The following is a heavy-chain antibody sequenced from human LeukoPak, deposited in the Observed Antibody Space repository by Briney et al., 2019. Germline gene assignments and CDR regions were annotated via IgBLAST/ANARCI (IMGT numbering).Heavy chain of an antibody. D-gene: IGHD3-10*01. J-gene: IGHJ2*01. CDR2: IRYDGSNK. V-gene: IGHV3-30*02. CDR3: AKEAGLWFGELLARYFDL. Sequence: PGGSLRLSCAASGFTFSSYGMHWVRQAPGKGLEWVAFIRYDGSNKYYADSVKGRFTISRDNSKNTLYLQMNSLRAEDTAVYYCAKEAGLWFGELLARYFDLWGRGTLVTVSS. CDR1: GFTFSSYG.